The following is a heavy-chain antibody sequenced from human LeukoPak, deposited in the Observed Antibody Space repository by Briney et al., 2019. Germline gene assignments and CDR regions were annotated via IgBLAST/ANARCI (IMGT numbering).Heavy chain of an antibody. Sequence: WASVKVSCKASGYTFTSYGISWVRQAPGQGLEWMGWISAYNGNTNYAQKLQGRVTMTADTSTSTAYMELRSLRSDDTAVYYCARVGGKDRIQLWLKMYYFDYWGQGTLVTVSS. CDR3: ARVGGKDRIQLWLKMYYFDY. CDR2: ISAYNGNT. CDR1: GYTFTSYG. V-gene: IGHV1-18*01. J-gene: IGHJ4*02. D-gene: IGHD5-18*01.